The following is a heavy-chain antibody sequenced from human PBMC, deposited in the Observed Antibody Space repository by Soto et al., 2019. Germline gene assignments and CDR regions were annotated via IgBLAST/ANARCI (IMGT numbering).Heavy chain of an antibody. V-gene: IGHV3-30-3*01. CDR2: ISYDGSNK. CDR1: GFTFSSYA. D-gene: IGHD3-22*01. Sequence: LRLSCAASGFTFSSYAMHWVRQAPGKGLEWVAVISYDGSNKYYADSVKGRFTISRDNSKNTLYLQMNSLRAEDTAVYYCARRISSARGLRVGYFDYWGQGTLVTVSS. J-gene: IGHJ4*02. CDR3: ARRISSARGLRVGYFDY.